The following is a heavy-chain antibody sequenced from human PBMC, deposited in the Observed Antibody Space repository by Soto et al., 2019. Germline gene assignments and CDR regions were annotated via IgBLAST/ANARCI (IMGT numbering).Heavy chain of an antibody. CDR1: GGSISSSSYY. D-gene: IGHD6-19*01. Sequence: QLQLQESGPGLVKPSETLSLTCTVSGGSISSSSYYWGWIRQPPGKGLEWIGSIYYSGSTYYNPSLKSRVTISVDTSKNQFSLKLSSVTAADTAVYYCARHFRSSVAVSGMDVWGQGTTATVSS. CDR3: ARHFRSSVAVSGMDV. J-gene: IGHJ6*02. CDR2: IYYSGST. V-gene: IGHV4-39*01.